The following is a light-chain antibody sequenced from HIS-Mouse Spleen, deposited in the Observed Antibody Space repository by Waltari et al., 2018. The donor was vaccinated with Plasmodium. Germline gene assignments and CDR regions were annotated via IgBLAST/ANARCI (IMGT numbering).Light chain of an antibody. CDR2: KAS. Sequence: DIQMTQSPSTLSASVGDRVTITCRVSQSISSWLAWYQQKPGKAPKLLIYKASSLESGVPSRFSGSGSGTEFTLTISSLQPDDFATYYYQQYNSYYTFGQGTKLEIK. CDR1: QSISSW. CDR3: QQYNSYYT. V-gene: IGKV1-5*03. J-gene: IGKJ2*01.